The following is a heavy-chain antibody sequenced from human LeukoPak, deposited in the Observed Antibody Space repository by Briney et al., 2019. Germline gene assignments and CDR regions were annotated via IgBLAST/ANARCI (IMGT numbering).Heavy chain of an antibody. D-gene: IGHD3-16*02. CDR3: ARRIMITFGGVIVPQGGYFDY. CDR2: INHSGST. J-gene: IGHJ4*02. V-gene: IGHV4-34*01. CDR1: GGCFSGYY. Sequence: SETLSLTCAVYGGCFSGYYWSWIRQPPGKGLEWIGEINHSGSTNYNPSLKSRVTISVDTSKNQFSLKLSSVTAADTAVYYCARRIMITFGGVIVPQGGYFDYWGQGTLVTVSS.